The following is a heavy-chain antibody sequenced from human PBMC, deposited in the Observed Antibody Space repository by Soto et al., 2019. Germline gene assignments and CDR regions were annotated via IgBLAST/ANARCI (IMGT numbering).Heavy chain of an antibody. Sequence: GGSLRLSCAASGFTFDSFAMTWVRQAPGKGLEWVSAISASGGSTFYADSVKGRFTISRDSSKNTLYLQMNSLRAEDTAVYYCARGAVMPDSWGQGTLVTVS. CDR3: ARGAVMPDS. V-gene: IGHV3-23*01. CDR2: ISASGGST. J-gene: IGHJ4*02. D-gene: IGHD3-16*01. CDR1: GFTFDSFA.